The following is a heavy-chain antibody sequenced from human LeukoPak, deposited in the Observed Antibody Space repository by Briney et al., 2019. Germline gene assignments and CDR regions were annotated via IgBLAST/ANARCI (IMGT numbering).Heavy chain of an antibody. CDR3: ARDVGGNYAFDI. D-gene: IGHD4-23*01. V-gene: IGHV4-59*01. J-gene: IGHJ3*02. CDR2: IYYSGNT. CDR1: GGSIGAYF. Sequence: PSETLSLTCTVSGGSIGAYFWSWIRQPPGKGLEWIGYIYYSGNTNYNPSLKSRVTTSVDTSKNQFSLKLSSVTAADTAVYYCARDVGGNYAFDIWGQGTMVTVSS.